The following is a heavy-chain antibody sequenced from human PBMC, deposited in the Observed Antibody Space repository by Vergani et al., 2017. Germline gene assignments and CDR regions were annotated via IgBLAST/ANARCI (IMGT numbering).Heavy chain of an antibody. D-gene: IGHD3-10*01. J-gene: IGHJ5*02. Sequence: QVRLQESGPGLVKPSETLSLTCSVSGGSMSGYYWSWFRQPPGKELEWFGYMYHSGSTNYNPSLETRVTISGDTSKKQFSLKPTSVTAADTAVCYCGRVADFYGFECRLLDLWGQGILVTVSS. CDR2: MYHSGST. CDR3: GRVADFYGFECRLLDL. V-gene: IGHV4-59*01. CDR1: GGSMSGYY.